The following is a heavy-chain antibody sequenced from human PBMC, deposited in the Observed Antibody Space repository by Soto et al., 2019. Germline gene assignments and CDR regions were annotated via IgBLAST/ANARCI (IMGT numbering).Heavy chain of an antibody. CDR3: ARDPILDIVATGRTAFHHYGMDV. Sequence: QVQLQESGPGLVKPSQTLSLTCTVSGGSISSGDYYWSWIRQPPGKGLEWIGYIYYSGSTYYNPSLKSRVTISVDTSKNQFSLKLSSVTAADTAVYYCARDPILDIVATGRTAFHHYGMDVWGQGTTVTVSS. D-gene: IGHD5-12*01. J-gene: IGHJ6*02. V-gene: IGHV4-30-4*01. CDR1: GGSISSGDYY. CDR2: IYYSGST.